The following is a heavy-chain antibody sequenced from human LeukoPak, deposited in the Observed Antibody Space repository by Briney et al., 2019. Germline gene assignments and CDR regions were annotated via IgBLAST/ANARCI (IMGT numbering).Heavy chain of an antibody. Sequence: SVKVSCKASGGTFSSYAIRWVRQAPGQGLEWMGRIIPIFGTANYAQKFQGRVTITTDESTSTAYMELSSLRSEDTAVYYCARAVLGPTYYYMDVWGKGTTVTVSS. CDR2: IIPIFGTA. CDR1: GGTFSSYA. CDR3: ARAVLGPTYYYMDV. V-gene: IGHV1-69*05. D-gene: IGHD2-15*01. J-gene: IGHJ6*03.